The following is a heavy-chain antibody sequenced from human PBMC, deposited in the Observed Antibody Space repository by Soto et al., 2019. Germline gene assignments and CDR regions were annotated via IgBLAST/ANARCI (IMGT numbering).Heavy chain of an antibody. CDR1: GYTLTELS. D-gene: IGHD3-3*01. J-gene: IGHJ4*02. CDR2: FDPEDGET. Sequence: ASVKVSCKVSGYTLTELSMHWVRQAPGKGLEWMGGFDPEDGETIYAQKFQGRVTMTEDTSTDTAYMELGSLRSEDTAVYYCAATLLRFLEWLLYDYWGQGTLVTVSS. V-gene: IGHV1-24*01. CDR3: AATLLRFLEWLLYDY.